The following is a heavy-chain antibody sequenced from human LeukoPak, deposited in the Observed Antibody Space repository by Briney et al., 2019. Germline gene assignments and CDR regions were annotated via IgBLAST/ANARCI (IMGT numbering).Heavy chain of an antibody. CDR2: INQSGST. D-gene: IGHD6-13*01. CDR1: GGSFSGHY. CDR3: ARKGNPSFLKYSRLAYFDY. V-gene: IGHV4-34*01. J-gene: IGHJ4*02. Sequence: PSETLSLTCVVYGGSFSGHYWSWIRQPPGKGLEWIGEINQSGSTNYNPSLKSRVTISVDTSKNQFSLKLSSVTAADTAVYYCARKGNPSFLKYSRLAYFDYWGQGTLVTVSS.